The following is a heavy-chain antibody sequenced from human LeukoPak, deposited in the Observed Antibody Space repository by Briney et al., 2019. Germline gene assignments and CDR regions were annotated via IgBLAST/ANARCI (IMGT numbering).Heavy chain of an antibody. CDR3: ARAVPPVFWRGDYYYMDV. CDR1: GGSIRSYY. CDR2: IYTSGST. Sequence: PSETLSLTCTVSGGSIRSYYWSWIRQPAGKGLEWIGRIYTSGSTNYNPSLKSRVTMSVDTSKNQYSLKLSSVTAADTAVYYCARAVPPVFWRGDYYYMDVWGKGTTATVSS. D-gene: IGHD3-3*01. V-gene: IGHV4-4*07. J-gene: IGHJ6*03.